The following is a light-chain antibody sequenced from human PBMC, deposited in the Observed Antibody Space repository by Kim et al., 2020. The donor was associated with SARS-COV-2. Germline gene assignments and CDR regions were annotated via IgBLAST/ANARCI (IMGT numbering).Light chain of an antibody. J-gene: IGKJ4*01. CDR1: QSVSTY. CDR3: QQRSNWPLT. Sequence: EIVLTQSPATLSLSPGERATLSCRASQSVSTYLGWYQQKPGQAPRLLISDASNRATGIPARFSGSGSGTDFTLTIVSLEPEDFAVYYCQQRSNWPLTFGGGTKVDIK. CDR2: DAS. V-gene: IGKV3-11*01.